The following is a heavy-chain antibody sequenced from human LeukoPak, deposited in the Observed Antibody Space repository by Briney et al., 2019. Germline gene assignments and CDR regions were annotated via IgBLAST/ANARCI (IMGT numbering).Heavy chain of an antibody. CDR2: IYYSGST. V-gene: IGHV4-59*01. Sequence: SETLSLTCTVSGGSISSYYWSWIRQPPGKGLEWIGYIYYSGSTNYNPSLKSRVTISVDTSKNQFSLKLSSVTAADTAVYYCARISDCSSTSCPIDYWGPGTLVTVSS. J-gene: IGHJ4*02. CDR1: GGSISSYY. D-gene: IGHD2-2*01. CDR3: ARISDCSSTSCPIDY.